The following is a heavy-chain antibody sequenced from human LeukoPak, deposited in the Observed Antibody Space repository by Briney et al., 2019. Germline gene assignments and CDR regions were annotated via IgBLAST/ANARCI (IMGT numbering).Heavy chain of an antibody. V-gene: IGHV6-1*01. Sequence: SQTLSLTCAISGDSVSSNSAAWNWIRQSPSRGLEWLGRTYYRSKWYNDYAVSVKSRITINPDTSKNQFSLQLNSVTPEDTAVYYCASSPNFGTVTTLYYYYYMDVWGKGTTVTVSS. D-gene: IGHD4-17*01. CDR3: ASSPNFGTVTTLYYYYYMDV. J-gene: IGHJ6*03. CDR1: GDSVSSNSAA. CDR2: TYYRSKWYN.